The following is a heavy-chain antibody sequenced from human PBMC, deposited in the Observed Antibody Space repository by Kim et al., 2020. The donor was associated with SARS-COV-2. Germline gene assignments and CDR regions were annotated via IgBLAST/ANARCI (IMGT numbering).Heavy chain of an antibody. CDR1: GFTFDDYA. V-gene: IGHV3-9*01. D-gene: IGHD3-10*01. CDR2: ISWNSGTI. Sequence: SLRLSCAASGFTFDDYAMHWVRQAPGKGLEWVSGISWNSGTIGYADSVKGRFTISRDNAKNSLYLQMNSLRTEDTALYYCAKSKITMFQGVLYGMDAWGQGSTVTVSS. J-gene: IGHJ6*02. CDR3: AKSKITMFQGVLYGMDA.